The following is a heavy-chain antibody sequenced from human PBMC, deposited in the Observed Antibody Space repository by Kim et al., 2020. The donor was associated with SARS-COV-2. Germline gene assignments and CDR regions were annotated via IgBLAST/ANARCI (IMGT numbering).Heavy chain of an antibody. CDR3: ARFFRYGSGSSDVFDF. D-gene: IGHD3-10*01. J-gene: IGHJ3*01. CDR2: IYYSGST. Sequence: SETLSLTCTVSGGSISSSSYYWGWIRQPPEKGLEWIGNIYYSGSTFYNPSLKSRLTISVDTSKNQFFLKLSSVTAADTAVYYCARFFRYGSGSSDVFDFWGQGTMVTVSS. V-gene: IGHV4-39*01. CDR1: GGSISSSSYY.